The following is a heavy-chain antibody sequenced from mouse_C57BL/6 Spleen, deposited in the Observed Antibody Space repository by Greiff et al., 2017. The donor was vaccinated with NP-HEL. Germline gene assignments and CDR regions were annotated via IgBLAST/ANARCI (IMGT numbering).Heavy chain of an antibody. V-gene: IGHV1-47*01. CDR1: GYTFTTYP. D-gene: IGHD2-5*01. Sequence: VKLQQSGAELVKPGASVKMSCKASGYTFTTYPLEWMKQNHGKSLEWIGNFHPYNDDTKYNEKFKGKATLTVEKSSSTVYLELSRLTSDDSAVYYCARGDDSNYGFFAYWGQGTLVTVSA. J-gene: IGHJ3*01. CDR2: FHPYNDDT. CDR3: ARGDDSNYGFFAY.